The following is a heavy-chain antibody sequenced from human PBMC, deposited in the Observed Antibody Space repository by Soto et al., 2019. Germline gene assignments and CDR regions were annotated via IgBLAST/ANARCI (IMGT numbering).Heavy chain of an antibody. CDR1: EYSFTGHY. Sequence: ASVKVSCKASEYSFTGHYLHWVRQAPGQGLEWMGWIDPKSGDTNYAQKFRDRVTMTSDTSISTAYLDLSSLRPADTAVYYCARDYGKSGYDYFDPWHQGPLVTAAS. V-gene: IGHV1-2*02. D-gene: IGHD3-22*01. CDR2: IDPKSGDT. J-gene: IGHJ5*02. CDR3: ARDYGKSGYDYFDP.